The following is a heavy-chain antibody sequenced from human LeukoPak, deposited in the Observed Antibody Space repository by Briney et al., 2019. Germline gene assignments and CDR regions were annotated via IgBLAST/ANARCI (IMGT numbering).Heavy chain of an antibody. D-gene: IGHD6-19*01. CDR2: IDPSDSYA. V-gene: IGHV5-10-1*01. Sequence: GESLRISCKGSGYSFTNYWISWVRQMPGKGLEWMGKIDPSDSYANYSPSFQGHVTISADKSITTAYLQWGSLKASDTAMYYCARSAVGGSGWCIDYWGQGTLVTVSS. J-gene: IGHJ4*02. CDR1: GYSFTNYW. CDR3: ARSAVGGSGWCIDY.